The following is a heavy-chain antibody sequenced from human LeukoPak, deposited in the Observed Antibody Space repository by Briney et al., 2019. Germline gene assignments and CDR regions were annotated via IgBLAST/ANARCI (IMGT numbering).Heavy chain of an antibody. D-gene: IGHD6-19*01. CDR2: INHSGST. V-gene: IGHV4-34*01. J-gene: IGHJ4*02. Sequence: AETLSLTCAVYGGSFRGYYWSWIRQPPGKGLEWIGEINHSGSTNYNPSLKSRVTISVDKSKNQFSLKLSSVTAADTAVYYCARIREDSSGWYRGTYFDYWGQGTLVTVSS. CDR1: GGSFRGYY. CDR3: ARIREDSSGWYRGTYFDY.